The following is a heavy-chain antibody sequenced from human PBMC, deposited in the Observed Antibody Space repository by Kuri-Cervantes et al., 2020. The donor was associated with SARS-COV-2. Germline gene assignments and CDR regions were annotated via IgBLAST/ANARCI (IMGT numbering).Heavy chain of an antibody. D-gene: IGHD3-10*01. CDR3: AREKGSGALARTDAFDI. CDR1: GFTFSSYA. Sequence: GGSLRLSCAASGFTFSSYAMHWVRQAPGKGLEWVAVMSYDGSNKYYADSVKGRFTISRDNSKNTLYLQMNSLRAEDTAVYYCAREKGSGALARTDAFDIWGQGTMVTVSS. V-gene: IGHV3-30-3*01. CDR2: MSYDGSNK. J-gene: IGHJ3*02.